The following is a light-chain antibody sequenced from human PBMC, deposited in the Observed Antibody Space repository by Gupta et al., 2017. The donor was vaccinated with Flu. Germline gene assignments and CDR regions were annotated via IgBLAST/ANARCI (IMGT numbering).Light chain of an antibody. CDR1: AGPVTSDYY. CDR3: LLYYDRAQGV. Sequence: QIVVTQEPSLTVSQGGTVTLTCASSAGPVTSDYYPNWFQQKPGQPPRALIYSTSVKYSWTPARFSGSLLGGKAALTLSGAQPEDESEYFCLLYYDRAQGVFGGGTKLTVL. J-gene: IGLJ3*02. V-gene: IGLV7-43*01. CDR2: STS.